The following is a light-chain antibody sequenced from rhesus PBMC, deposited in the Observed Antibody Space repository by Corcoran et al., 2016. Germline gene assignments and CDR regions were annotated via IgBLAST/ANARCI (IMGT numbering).Light chain of an antibody. CDR1: NIGSKY. Sequence: SYVLTQPPSVSAASGQTARSTCGGDNIGSKYVHWYQQKPAQAPVQVIYHDTKRPPGIPERFSGSNSGITATLPISGVEAGDEADYYCQVWDSSSEYIFGAGTRLTVL. V-gene: IGLV3-25*01. CDR2: HDT. J-gene: IGLJ1*01. CDR3: QVWDSSSEYI.